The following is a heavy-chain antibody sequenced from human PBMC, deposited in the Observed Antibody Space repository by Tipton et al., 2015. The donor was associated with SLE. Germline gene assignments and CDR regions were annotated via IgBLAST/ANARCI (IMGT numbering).Heavy chain of an antibody. CDR2: MNPDSGHT. CDR3: ARGRPPWRTFDI. D-gene: IGHD5-12*01. Sequence: QLVQSGAEAKKPGASVKVSCKASGYTFRSHDISWIRQASGQGLEWMGWMNPDSGHTGYAQKFQGRVTMTTKPSINTAFMELSSLTSEDTAVYYCARGRPPWRTFDIWGQGTKVIVSS. J-gene: IGHJ3*02. CDR1: GYTFRSHD. V-gene: IGHV1-8*01.